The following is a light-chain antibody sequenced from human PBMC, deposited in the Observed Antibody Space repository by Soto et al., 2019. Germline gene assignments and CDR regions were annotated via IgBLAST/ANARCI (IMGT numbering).Light chain of an antibody. CDR3: QSYDRSLSGSV. Sequence: QSVLTQPPSVSGAPGQRVTISCTGNSSNIGAGYDVHWYQQLPGKAPKLLIFGNSHRPSRVPDRFFGSKSGTSASLAITGLQAEDEADYYCQSYDRSLSGSVFGGGTKVTVL. V-gene: IGLV1-40*01. J-gene: IGLJ3*02. CDR2: GNS. CDR1: SSNIGAGYD.